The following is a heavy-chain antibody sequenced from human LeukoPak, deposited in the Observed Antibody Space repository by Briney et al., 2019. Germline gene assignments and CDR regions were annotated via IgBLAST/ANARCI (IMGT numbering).Heavy chain of an antibody. CDR2: IYPDDSDT. V-gene: IGHV5-51*01. J-gene: IGHJ4*02. Sequence: GESLKISCKTSGYSFDSSWIGWVRQMPGKGLEWMGVIYPDDSDTTYSPSFQGQVTISADKSISTAYLQWSSLKASDTAMYYCARGNYADFWGQGTLVTVSS. D-gene: IGHD3-16*01. CDR3: ARGNYADF. CDR1: GYSFDSSW.